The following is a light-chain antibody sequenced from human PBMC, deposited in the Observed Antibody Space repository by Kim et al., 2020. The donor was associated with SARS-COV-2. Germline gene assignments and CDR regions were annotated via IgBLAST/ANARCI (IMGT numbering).Light chain of an antibody. J-gene: IGKJ5*01. CDR3: QQRANWPRT. CDR1: QGVGNQ. V-gene: IGKV3-11*01. Sequence: LSPRVRATLSCRATQGVGNQLAWFKQKPGQAPRLLIYDTSNRATGVPARFSGSGSGTDFTLTISSLEAEDFAVYYCQQRANWPRTFGQGTRLEIK. CDR2: DTS.